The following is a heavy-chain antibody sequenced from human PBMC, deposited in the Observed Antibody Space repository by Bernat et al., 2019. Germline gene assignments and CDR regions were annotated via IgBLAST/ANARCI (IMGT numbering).Heavy chain of an antibody. V-gene: IGHV3-23*01. CDR1: GFTFSSYA. D-gene: IGHD3-22*01. CDR3: AKDQYGGTIVVAPGEH. Sequence: EVQLLESGGGFVQPGGSLRLSCAASGFTFSSYAMSWVRQAPGKGLEWVSAISGTGGRTYYTDSVKGRFTISRDNSKNTLFLRMNSLRAEDTAIYYCAKDQYGGTIVVAPGEHWGQGTLVTVSS. CDR2: ISGTGGRT. J-gene: IGHJ1*01.